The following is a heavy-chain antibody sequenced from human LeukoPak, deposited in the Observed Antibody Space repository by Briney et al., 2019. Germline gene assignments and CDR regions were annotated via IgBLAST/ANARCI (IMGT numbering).Heavy chain of an antibody. CDR1: GYTLTGYY. CDR2: INPNSGGT. Sequence: ASVKVSCKASGYTLTGYYMHWVRQAPGQGLEWMGWINPNSGGTNYAQKFQGRVTMTRDTSISTAYMELSRLRSDDTAVYYCARDRRIMITFGGVITFDPWGQGTLVTVSS. CDR3: ARDRRIMITFGGVITFDP. J-gene: IGHJ5*02. V-gene: IGHV1-2*02. D-gene: IGHD3-16*02.